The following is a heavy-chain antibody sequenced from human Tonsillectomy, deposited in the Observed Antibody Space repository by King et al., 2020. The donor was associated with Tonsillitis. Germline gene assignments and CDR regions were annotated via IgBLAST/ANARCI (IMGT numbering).Heavy chain of an antibody. CDR1: DGSINSSNYY. V-gene: IGHV4-39*01. Sequence: LQLQESGPGLVKPSETLSLTCTVSDGSINSSNYYWGWIRQPPGKGLDWIGNIFHSGGTYYNPSLKSRVTRSVDTSKSQISLNLSSVTAADTAVYYCARLYFYDSTGYLYYFDYWGQGTLVTVSS. J-gene: IGHJ4*02. CDR3: ARLYFYDSTGYLYYFDY. CDR2: IFHSGGT. D-gene: IGHD3-22*01.